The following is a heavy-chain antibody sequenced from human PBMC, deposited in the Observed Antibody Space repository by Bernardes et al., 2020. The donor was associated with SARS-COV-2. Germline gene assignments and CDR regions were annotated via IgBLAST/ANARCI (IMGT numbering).Heavy chain of an antibody. D-gene: IGHD2-15*01. CDR3: ARGYCSGGSCYPGTMYYFDY. CDR1: GGTFSSYA. Sequence: SVKVSCEASGGTFSSYAISWVRQAPGQGLEWMGGIIPIFGTANYAQKFQGRVTITADESTSTAYMELSSLRSEDTAVYYCARGYCSGGSCYPGTMYYFDYWGQGTLVTVSS. V-gene: IGHV1-69*13. J-gene: IGHJ4*02. CDR2: IIPIFGTA.